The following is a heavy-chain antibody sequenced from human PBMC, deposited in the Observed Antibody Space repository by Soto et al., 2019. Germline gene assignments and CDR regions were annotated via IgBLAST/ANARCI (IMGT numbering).Heavy chain of an antibody. D-gene: IGHD3-10*01. J-gene: IGHJ4*02. CDR2: IYYSGST. CDR1: GGSISSYY. Sequence: SETLSLTCTVSGGSISSYYWSWIRQPPGKGLEWIGYIYYSGSTNHNPSLKSRVTISVDTSKNQFSLKLSSVTAADTAVYYCARAPRGNYGYPSYFDYWGQGTLVTVSS. CDR3: ARAPRGNYGYPSYFDY. V-gene: IGHV4-59*01.